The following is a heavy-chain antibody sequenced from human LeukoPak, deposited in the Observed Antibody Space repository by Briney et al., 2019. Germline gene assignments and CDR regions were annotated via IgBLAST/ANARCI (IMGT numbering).Heavy chain of an antibody. CDR1: GGSISSYY. V-gene: IGHV4-59*08. CDR3: ARYRSGSAYYYYYGMDV. D-gene: IGHD3-10*01. Sequence: SETLSLTCTVSGGSISSYYWSWIRQPPGKGLEWIGYIYYSGSTNYNPSLKSRVTISVDTSKNQFSLKLSSVTAADMAVYYCARYRSGSAYYYYYGMDVWGQGTTVTVSS. CDR2: IYYSGST. J-gene: IGHJ6*02.